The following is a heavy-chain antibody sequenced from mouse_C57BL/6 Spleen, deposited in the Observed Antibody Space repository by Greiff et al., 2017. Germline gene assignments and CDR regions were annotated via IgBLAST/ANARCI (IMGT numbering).Heavy chain of an antibody. D-gene: IGHD6-5*01. CDR2: INPNNGGT. V-gene: IGHV1-26*01. J-gene: IGHJ4*01. Sequence: DVQLQESGPELVKPGASVKISCKASGYTFTDYYMNWVKQSHGKSLEWIGDINPNNGGTSYNQKFKGKATLTVDKSSSTAYMELRSLTSEDSAVYYCARSYPVYYYAMDYWGQGTSVTVSS. CDR3: ARSYPVYYYAMDY. CDR1: GYTFTDYY.